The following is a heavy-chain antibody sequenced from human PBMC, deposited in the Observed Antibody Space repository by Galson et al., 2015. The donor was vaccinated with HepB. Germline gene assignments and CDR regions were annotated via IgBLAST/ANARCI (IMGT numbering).Heavy chain of an antibody. CDR2: ISYDGSNK. Sequence: SLRLSCAASRFTFSSYAMHWVRQAPGKGLEWVAVISYDGSNKYYADSVKGRFTISRDNSKNTLYLQMNSLRAEDTAVYYCARVGGPNWNAPFDYWGQGTLVTVSS. CDR1: RFTFSSYA. CDR3: ARVGGPNWNAPFDY. V-gene: IGHV3-30-3*01. J-gene: IGHJ4*02. D-gene: IGHD1-1*01.